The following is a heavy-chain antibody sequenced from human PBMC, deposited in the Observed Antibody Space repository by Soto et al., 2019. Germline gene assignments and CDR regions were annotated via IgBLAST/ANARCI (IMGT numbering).Heavy chain of an antibody. Sequence: GGSLRLSCAASGFTFGSYAMSWVRQAPGKGLEWVSAISGSGGSTYYADSVKGRFTISRDNSKNTLYLQMNSLRAEDTAVYYCAKDLHYYDSSGYSEPFDYWGQGTLVTVSS. CDR1: GFTFGSYA. D-gene: IGHD3-22*01. V-gene: IGHV3-23*01. CDR2: ISGSGGST. J-gene: IGHJ4*02. CDR3: AKDLHYYDSSGYSEPFDY.